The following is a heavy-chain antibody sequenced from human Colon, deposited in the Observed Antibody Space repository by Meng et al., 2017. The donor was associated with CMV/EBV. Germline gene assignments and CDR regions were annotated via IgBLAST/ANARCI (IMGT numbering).Heavy chain of an antibody. Sequence: ASVQVSCKTSGYTFYDFGISWVRQAPRQGLEWMGWINTYNGNTKYVQKFQGRVTMTTDTSTSTAYMELRSLRSDDTAVYYCARESSRGGGGIYYFDFWGQGTLVTVSS. D-gene: IGHD2/OR15-2a*01. V-gene: IGHV1-18*01. CDR3: ARESSRGGGGIYYFDF. J-gene: IGHJ4*02. CDR2: INTYNGNT. CDR1: GYTFYDFG.